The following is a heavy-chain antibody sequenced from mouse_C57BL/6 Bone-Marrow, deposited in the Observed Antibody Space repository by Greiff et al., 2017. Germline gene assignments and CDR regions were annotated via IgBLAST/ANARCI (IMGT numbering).Heavy chain of an antibody. V-gene: IGHV1-64*01. CDR1: GYTFTSYW. D-gene: IGHD2-2*01. CDR3: ARRNSLLWLKYFDV. Sequence: QVQLQQPGAELVKPGASVKLSCKASGYTFTSYWMHWVKQRPGQGLEWIGMIHPNSGSTNYNEKIKSKATLTVDKSSSTAYMQLSSLTSEDSAVYDCARRNSLLWLKYFDVWGTGTTVTVSS. J-gene: IGHJ1*03. CDR2: IHPNSGST.